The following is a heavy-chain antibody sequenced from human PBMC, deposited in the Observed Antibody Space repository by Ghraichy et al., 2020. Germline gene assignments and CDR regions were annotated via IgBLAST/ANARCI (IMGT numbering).Heavy chain of an antibody. CDR3: ARDLEGSGSYYPFDY. J-gene: IGHJ4*02. Sequence: SETLSLTCTVSGGSISSYYWSWIRQPPGKGLEWIGYIYYSGSTNYNPSLKSRVTISADTSKNQFSLKLSSVTTADTAVYYWARDLEGSGSYYPFDYWGQGTLVTVSS. CDR1: GGSISSYY. CDR2: IYYSGST. V-gene: IGHV4-59*01. D-gene: IGHD3-10*01.